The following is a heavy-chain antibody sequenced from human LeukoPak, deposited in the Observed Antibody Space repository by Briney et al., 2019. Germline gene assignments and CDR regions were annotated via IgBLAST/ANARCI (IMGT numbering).Heavy chain of an antibody. CDR1: GYTFTGYY. D-gene: IGHD2-15*01. Sequence: ASVKVSCKASGYTFTGYYMHWVRQAPGQGLEWMGWINPNSGGTNYAQKFQGRVTMTRDTSISTAYMELSRLRSDDTAVYYCSRDSGYCSGGSCWYFDFWGQGTLVTVSA. CDR3: SRDSGYCSGGSCWYFDF. V-gene: IGHV1-2*02. J-gene: IGHJ4*02. CDR2: INPNSGGT.